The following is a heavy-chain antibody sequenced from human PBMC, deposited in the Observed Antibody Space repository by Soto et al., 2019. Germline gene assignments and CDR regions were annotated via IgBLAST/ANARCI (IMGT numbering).Heavy chain of an antibody. CDR1: GVSFNDYS. Sequence: GGSLRLSCVVSGVSFNDYSMNWVRQAPGKGLEWVSLITGNSEYKYYAGSVKGRFTVSRDNAKNSLYLQMNSLTVEDTAVYYCARSGELLQTFDSWGQGTLVTVSS. J-gene: IGHJ4*02. CDR3: ARSGELLQTFDS. D-gene: IGHD1-26*01. V-gene: IGHV3-21*06. CDR2: ITGNSEYK.